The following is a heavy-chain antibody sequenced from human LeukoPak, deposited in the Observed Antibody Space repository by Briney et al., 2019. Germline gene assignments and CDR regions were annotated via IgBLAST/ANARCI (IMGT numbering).Heavy chain of an antibody. J-gene: IGHJ6*02. V-gene: IGHV3-23*01. CDR3: AKGYYYDSSGYPLYYGMDV. D-gene: IGHD3-22*01. CDR1: GFTFSSYA. CDR2: ISGSGGTT. Sequence: GGSLRLSCAASGFTFSSYAMSWVRQAPGKGLEWVSDISGSGGTTNYADSVKGRFAISRDNSKNTLYLQMNSLRAEDTAVYSCAKGYYYDSSGYPLYYGMDVWGQGTTVTVSS.